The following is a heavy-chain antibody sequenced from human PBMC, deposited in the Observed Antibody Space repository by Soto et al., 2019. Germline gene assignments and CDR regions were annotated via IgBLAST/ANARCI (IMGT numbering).Heavy chain of an antibody. V-gene: IGHV4-59*01. CDR3: SRRGGTKNYHYAIDV. CDR2: IYYSGST. J-gene: IGHJ6*02. Sequence: SETMPLTCTVCGGSISSYYWSWIRQPPGQGLEWIGYIYYSGSTNYNPSLKSRVTISVDTSKNQFSLKLSSVTAADTAVYSCSRRGGTKNYHYAIDVWPQATTDTVSS. CDR1: GGSISSYY.